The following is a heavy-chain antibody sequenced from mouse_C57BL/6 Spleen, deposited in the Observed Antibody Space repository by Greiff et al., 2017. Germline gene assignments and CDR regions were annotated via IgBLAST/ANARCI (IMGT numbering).Heavy chain of an antibody. J-gene: IGHJ3*01. CDR3: ARLGYYGSSDVFAY. CDR1: GYTFTDHT. D-gene: IGHD1-1*01. CDR2: IYPRDGST. Sequence: VQLQQSDAELVKPGASVKISCTASGYTFTDHTIHWMKQRPEQGLEWIGYIYPRDGSTKYTEKFKGKDTLTADKSSSTAYLQLNSLTSGDAAVYFCARLGYYGSSDVFAYWGQGTLGTVSA. V-gene: IGHV1-78*01.